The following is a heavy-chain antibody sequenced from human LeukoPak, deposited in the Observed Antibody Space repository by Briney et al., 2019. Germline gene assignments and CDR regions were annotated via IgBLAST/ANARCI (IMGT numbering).Heavy chain of an antibody. CDR2: ISSTSSYI. CDR3: ATGYSASKRSYFYYMDV. Sequence: KPGGSLRLSCAASGFTFSSYSMNWVRQAPGKGLEWVSSISSTSSYIYYADSVRGRFTISRDNAKNSLYLQMNSLRAEDTAVYYCATGYSASKRSYFYYMDVWGKGTTVTVSS. D-gene: IGHD5-12*01. J-gene: IGHJ6*03. CDR1: GFTFSSYS. V-gene: IGHV3-21*01.